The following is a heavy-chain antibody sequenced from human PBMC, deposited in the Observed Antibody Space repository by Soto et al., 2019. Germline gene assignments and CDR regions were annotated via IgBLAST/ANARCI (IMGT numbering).Heavy chain of an antibody. J-gene: IGHJ6*02. V-gene: IGHV5-10-1*04. CDR2: IDPSDSQT. CDR1: GYSFAGYW. D-gene: IGHD1-26*01. CDR3: ARFGGSYSTYYYYGMDV. Sequence: GESLKISCKGSGYSFAGYWITWVRQKPWKGLEWMGRIDPSDSQTYYSPSFQGQVTISADKSISTAYLQWSSLKASDTAMYYCARFGGSYSTYYYYGMDVWGQGTTVTVSS.